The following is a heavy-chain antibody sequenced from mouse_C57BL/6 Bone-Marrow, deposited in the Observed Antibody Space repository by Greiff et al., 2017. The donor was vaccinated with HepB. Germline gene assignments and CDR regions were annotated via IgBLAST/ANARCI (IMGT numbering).Heavy chain of an antibody. CDR1: GFTFSDYG. V-gene: IGHV5-17*01. Sequence: EVQVVESGGGLVKPGGSLKLSCAASGFTFSDYGMHWVRQAPEKGLEWVAYISSGSSTIYYADTVKGRFTISRDNAKNTLFLQMTSLRSEDTAMYYCARDDYDWGWYFDVWGTGTTVTVSS. J-gene: IGHJ1*03. CDR2: ISSGSSTI. D-gene: IGHD2-4*01. CDR3: ARDDYDWGWYFDV.